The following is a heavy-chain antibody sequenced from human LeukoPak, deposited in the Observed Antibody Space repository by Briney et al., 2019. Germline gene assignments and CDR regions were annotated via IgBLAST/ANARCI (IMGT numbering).Heavy chain of an antibody. CDR3: ARDPTPRYCSGGSCYTHYGMDV. Sequence: GGSLRLSCAASGFTFSSYSMNWVRQAPGKGLEWVSSISSSSNYIYYADSVKGRLTISRDNAKNSLYLQMNSLRAEDTAVYYCARDPTPRYCSGGSCYTHYGMDVWGQGTTVTVSS. CDR2: ISSSSNYI. CDR1: GFTFSSYS. V-gene: IGHV3-21*01. D-gene: IGHD2-15*01. J-gene: IGHJ6*02.